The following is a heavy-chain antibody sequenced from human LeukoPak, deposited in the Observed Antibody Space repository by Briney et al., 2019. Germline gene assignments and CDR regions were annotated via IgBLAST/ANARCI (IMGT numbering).Heavy chain of an antibody. CDR3: AKSVQWLVLIDY. CDR2: VTSNGGTT. V-gene: IGHV3-23*01. J-gene: IGHJ4*02. CDR1: GFTFSSYA. Sequence: PGGSLRLSCAASGFTFSSYAMNWVRQAPGKGLEWVSTVTSNGGTTYYADSVKGRFTISRDNSENTLYLQMNNLRAEDTAVYYCAKSVQWLVLIDYWGQGTLVTVSS. D-gene: IGHD6-19*01.